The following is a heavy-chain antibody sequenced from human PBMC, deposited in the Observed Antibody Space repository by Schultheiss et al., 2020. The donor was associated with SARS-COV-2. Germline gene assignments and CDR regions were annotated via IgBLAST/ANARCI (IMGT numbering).Heavy chain of an antibody. V-gene: IGHV3-23*01. J-gene: IGHJ4*02. CDR3: TTVEMGDY. CDR1: GFTFGDYA. Sequence: GGSLRLSCTASGFTFGDYAMSWFRQAPGKGLEWVSAISGSGGSTYYADSVKGRFTISRDNSKNTLYLQMNSLRAEDTAVYYCTTVEMGDYWGQGTLVTVSS. D-gene: IGHD5-24*01. CDR2: ISGSGGST.